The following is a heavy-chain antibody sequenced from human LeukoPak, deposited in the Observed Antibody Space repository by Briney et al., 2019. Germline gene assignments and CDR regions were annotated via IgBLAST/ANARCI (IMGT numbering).Heavy chain of an antibody. J-gene: IGHJ5*02. CDR3: AREGLVYCSGGSCYAWFDP. Sequence: ASVKVSCKASGYTFTNYAISWVRQAPGQGLEWMGWISAYNGNTNYAQKLQGRVTMTTDTSTSTAYMELRSLRSDDTAVYYCAREGLVYCSGGSCYAWFDPWGQGTLVTVSS. V-gene: IGHV1-18*01. CDR2: ISAYNGNT. D-gene: IGHD2-15*01. CDR1: GYTFTNYA.